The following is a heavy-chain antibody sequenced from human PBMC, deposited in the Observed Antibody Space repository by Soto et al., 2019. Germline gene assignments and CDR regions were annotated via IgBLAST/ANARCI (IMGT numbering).Heavy chain of an antibody. CDR2: ISPGGSSI. J-gene: IGHJ4*02. D-gene: IGHD1-26*01. CDR3: AKAVEPTTHSCGH. CDR1: GFTFSSYA. Sequence: GGSLRLPCAASGFTFSSYAMNWVRQAPGKGLEWVSVISPGGSSIYYADSVKGRFTISRDNSKDTLFLQMNSLRAEDTALYYCAKAVEPTTHSCGHWGQGTLVAVSS. V-gene: IGHV3-23*01.